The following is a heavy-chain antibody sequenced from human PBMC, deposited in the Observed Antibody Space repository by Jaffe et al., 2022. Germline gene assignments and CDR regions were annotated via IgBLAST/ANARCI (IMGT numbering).Heavy chain of an antibody. J-gene: IGHJ4*02. CDR2: IDWDDDK. V-gene: IGHV2-70*01. CDR3: ARIILWPDGKTSPFDY. D-gene: IGHD2-21*01. CDR1: GFSLSTSGMC. Sequence: QVTLRESGPALVKPTQTLTLTCTFSGFSLSTSGMCVSWIRQPPGKALEWLALIDWDDDKYYSTSLKTRLTISKDTSKNQVVLTMTNMDPVDTATYYCARIILWPDGKTSPFDYWGQGTLVTVSS.